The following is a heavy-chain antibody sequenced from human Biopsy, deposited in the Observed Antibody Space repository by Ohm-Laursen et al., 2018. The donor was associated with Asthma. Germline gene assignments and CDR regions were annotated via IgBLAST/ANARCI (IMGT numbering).Heavy chain of an antibody. J-gene: IGHJ4*02. CDR1: GFTFSSYG. CDR2: ISYDGSNK. CDR3: ARESSVAGSSDFDY. V-gene: IGHV3-30*03. Sequence: LRLSCTASGFTFSSYGVHWVRQAPGKGLEWVAVISYDGSNKYYADSVKGRFTISRDNSKNTLYLQMNSPRAEDTAVYYCARESSVAGSSDFDYWGQGTLVTVSS. D-gene: IGHD6-19*01.